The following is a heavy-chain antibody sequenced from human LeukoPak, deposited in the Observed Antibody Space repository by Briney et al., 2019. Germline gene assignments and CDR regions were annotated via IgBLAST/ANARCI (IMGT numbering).Heavy chain of an antibody. CDR2: ISGSSDYI. CDR3: AKVAGGYYFDY. J-gene: IGHJ4*02. D-gene: IGHD3-16*01. V-gene: IGHV3-23*01. Sequence: GGSLRLSCAASGITFSTYAMSWVRQAPGKGLEWVSIISGSSDYISYADSVRGRFTISRDNSKNTLYLQMNSLRAEDTAVYYCAKVAGGYYFDYWGQGTLVTVSS. CDR1: GITFSTYA.